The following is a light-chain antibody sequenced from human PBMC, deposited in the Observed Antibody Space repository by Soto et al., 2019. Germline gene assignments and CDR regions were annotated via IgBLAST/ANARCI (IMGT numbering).Light chain of an antibody. Sequence: EMAMTQSPATLSVSPGERATLSCRASQSVSSYLAWYQQKPGQAPRLLIYDASNRATGIPARFSGSGSGTDFTLTINSLEPEDFAVYYCQQRSNWPSITFGQGTRLEIK. CDR1: QSVSSY. J-gene: IGKJ5*01. CDR2: DAS. V-gene: IGKV3-11*01. CDR3: QQRSNWPSIT.